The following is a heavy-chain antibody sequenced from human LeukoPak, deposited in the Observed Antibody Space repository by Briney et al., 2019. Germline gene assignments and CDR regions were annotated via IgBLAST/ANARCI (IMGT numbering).Heavy chain of an antibody. Sequence: GGSPRLSCAASGFTVSSNYMSWVRQPPGKGLEWVSVIYSGGTTFYADSVKGRFTISRDNSRNTLYLQMNSLRADDTAVYYCTKLKGWYGDGYFDYWGQGIVVTVSS. V-gene: IGHV3-53*01. CDR1: GFTVSSNY. CDR2: IYSGGTT. D-gene: IGHD6-19*01. J-gene: IGHJ4*02. CDR3: TKLKGWYGDGYFDY.